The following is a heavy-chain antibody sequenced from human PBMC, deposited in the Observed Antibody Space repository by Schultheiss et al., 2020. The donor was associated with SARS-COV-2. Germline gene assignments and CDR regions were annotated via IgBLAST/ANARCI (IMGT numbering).Heavy chain of an antibody. CDR2: ISSSSSYT. CDR3: ARDWAAISNYYYGMDV. J-gene: IGHJ6*02. Sequence: GGSLRLSCAVSGFTFRNYAMSWVRQAPGKGLEWVSYISSSSSYTNYADSVKGRFTISRDNSKNTLSVQMNSLRAEDTAVYYCARDWAAISNYYYGMDVWGQGTTVTVSS. D-gene: IGHD2-2*01. CDR1: GFTFRNYA. V-gene: IGHV3-11*06.